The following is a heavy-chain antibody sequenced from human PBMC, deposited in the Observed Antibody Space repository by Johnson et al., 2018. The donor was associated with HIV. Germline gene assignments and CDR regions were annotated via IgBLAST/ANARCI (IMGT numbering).Heavy chain of an antibody. CDR1: GFRFSDYY. D-gene: IGHD6-13*01. CDR2: ISDSGTTI. V-gene: IGHV3-11*01. J-gene: IGHJ3*02. Sequence: QVQLVESGGGLVKPGGSLRLSCAASGFRFSDYYMTWIRQAPGEGLEWISYISDSGTTIYYADSVKGRFTISWDNAKNSVYLQMNSLRAEDTALYYCAKDLGLISSSWEHAFDIWGQGTMVTVSS. CDR3: AKDLGLISSSWEHAFDI.